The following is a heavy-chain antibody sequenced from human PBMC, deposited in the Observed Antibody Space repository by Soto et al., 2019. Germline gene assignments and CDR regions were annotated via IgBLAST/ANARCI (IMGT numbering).Heavy chain of an antibody. CDR2: MSYDGSNK. J-gene: IGHJ4*02. CDR3: ARGYCSRPSCSHFDC. D-gene: IGHD2-2*01. V-gene: IGHV3-30-3*01. CDR1: GFTFSSYA. Sequence: QVLLLESGGGVVQPGRSLRLSCAASGFTFSSYAVHWVRQAPGKGLEWVAVMSYDGSNKYYADSVKGRFTISSDNSKNTLYLQKNSLGTEDTAVYYCARGYCSRPSCSHFDCWGQGTLVTVSS.